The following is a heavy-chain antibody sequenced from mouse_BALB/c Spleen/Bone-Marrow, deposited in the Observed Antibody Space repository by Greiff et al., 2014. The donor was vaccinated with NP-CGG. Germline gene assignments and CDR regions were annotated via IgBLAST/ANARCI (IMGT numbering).Heavy chain of an antibody. CDR3: ARVGDNRHFDV. Sequence: VQLKESGPELEKPGASVKISCKASGYSFTGYNMNWVKQSNGKSLEWIGNIDPYYGGTDYNQKLKSKATLTVDKSSSTAYMQLKSLTSEDSAVYYCARVGDNRHFDVWGAGTTVTVSS. CDR1: GYSFTGYN. CDR2: IDPYYGGT. J-gene: IGHJ1*01. V-gene: IGHV1-39*01. D-gene: IGHD3-3*01.